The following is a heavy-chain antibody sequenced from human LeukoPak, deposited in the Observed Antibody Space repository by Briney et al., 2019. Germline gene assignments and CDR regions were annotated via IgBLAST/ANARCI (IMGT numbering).Heavy chain of an antibody. CDR2: IIPIFGTA. J-gene: IGHJ6*03. Sequence: ASVTVSCKASGGTFSSYAISWVRQAPGQGLEWMGRIIPIFGTANYAQKFQGRVTITTDESTSTAYMELSSLRSEDTAVYYCARGADYYYYYMDVWGKGTTVTVSS. CDR1: GGTFSSYA. CDR3: ARGADYYYYYMDV. V-gene: IGHV1-69*05.